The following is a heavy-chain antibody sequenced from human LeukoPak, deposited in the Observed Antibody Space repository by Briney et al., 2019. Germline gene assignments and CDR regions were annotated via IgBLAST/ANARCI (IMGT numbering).Heavy chain of an antibody. Sequence: SETLSLTCIVSGGSISSDYWNWIRQPPGKGLEWIGYIYYSGSTYYNPSLKSRVTISVDTSKNQFSLKLSSVTAADTAVYYCARAAAGKSRPVDYWGQGTLVTVSS. CDR2: IYYSGST. CDR3: ARAAAGKSRPVDY. V-gene: IGHV4-59*06. J-gene: IGHJ4*02. D-gene: IGHD6-13*01. CDR1: GGSISSDY.